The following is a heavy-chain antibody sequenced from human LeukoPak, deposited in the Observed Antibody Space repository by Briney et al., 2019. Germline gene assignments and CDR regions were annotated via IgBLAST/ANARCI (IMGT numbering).Heavy chain of an antibody. D-gene: IGHD2-2*01. CDR1: GFTFSSYA. Sequence: GGSLRLSCAASGFTFSSYAMSWVRQAPGKGLEWVSAISGSGGSTYYADSVKGRFTISRDNSKNTLYLQMNSLRAEDTAVYYCAKKGSHWSSTSCRYYYYYMDVWGKGTTVTVSS. V-gene: IGHV3-23*01. J-gene: IGHJ6*03. CDR3: AKKGSHWSSTSCRYYYYYMDV. CDR2: ISGSGGST.